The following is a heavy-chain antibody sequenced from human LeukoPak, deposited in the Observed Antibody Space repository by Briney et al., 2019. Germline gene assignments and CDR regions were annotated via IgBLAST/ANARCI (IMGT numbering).Heavy chain of an antibody. CDR1: GFTFSSYG. CDR3: ARHPRLYYYDSSGYASWFDP. Sequence: GSLRLSCAASGFTFSSYGMSWVRQPPGKGLEWIGEINHSGSTNYNPSLKSRVTISVDTSKNQFSLKLSSVTAADTAVYYCARHPRLYYYDSSGYASWFDPWGQGTLVTVSS. D-gene: IGHD3-22*01. V-gene: IGHV4-34*01. J-gene: IGHJ5*02. CDR2: INHSGST.